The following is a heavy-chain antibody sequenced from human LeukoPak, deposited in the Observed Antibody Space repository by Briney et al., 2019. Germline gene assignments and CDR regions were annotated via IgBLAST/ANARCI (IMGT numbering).Heavy chain of an antibody. CDR1: GYTFTSYD. Sequence: ASVKVSCKASGYTFTSYDINWVRQAPGQGLEWVGWMYPNSGNTACAQQLQGRGTMTTDTSTNTAYMELRSLRSDATAVYYCARDLCCNSTRCYSAADGWKIDFWGQGTLVTVSS. CDR2: MYPNSGNT. D-gene: IGHD2-2*01. CDR3: ARDLCCNSTRCYSAADGWKIDF. V-gene: IGHV1-8*01. J-gene: IGHJ4*02.